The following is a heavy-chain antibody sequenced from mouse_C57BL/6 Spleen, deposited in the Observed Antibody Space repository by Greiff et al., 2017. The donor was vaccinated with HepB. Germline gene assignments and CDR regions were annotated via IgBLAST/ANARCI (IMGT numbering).Heavy chain of an antibody. CDR1: GFTFSSYT. CDR3: ARGYYGSSYYFDY. D-gene: IGHD1-1*01. J-gene: IGHJ2*01. Sequence: EVQGVESGGGLVKPGGSLKLSCAASGFTFSSYTMFWVRQTPGKRLEWVATISGGGGNTYYPDSVKGRFTISRDNAKKTLYLQMSSLRSEDTALYYCARGYYGSSYYFDYWGQGTTLTVSS. CDR2: ISGGGGNT. V-gene: IGHV5-9*01.